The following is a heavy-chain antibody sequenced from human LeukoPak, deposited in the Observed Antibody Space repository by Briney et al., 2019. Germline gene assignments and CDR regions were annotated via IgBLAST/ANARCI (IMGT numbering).Heavy chain of an antibody. D-gene: IGHD3-10*01. CDR1: GYTYTSYD. J-gene: IGHJ4*02. CDR3: ARDGGNYYGSGSYKD. V-gene: IGHV1-8*01. Sequence: GASVKVSCKASGYTYTSYDINWVRQATGQGLEWMGWMNPNSGNTGYAQKFQGRVTMTRNTSISTAYMELSSLRSEDTAVYYCARDGGNYYGSGSYKDWGQGTLVTVSS. CDR2: MNPNSGNT.